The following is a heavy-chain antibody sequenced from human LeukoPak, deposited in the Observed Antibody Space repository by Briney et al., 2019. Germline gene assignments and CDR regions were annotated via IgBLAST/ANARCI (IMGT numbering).Heavy chain of an antibody. V-gene: IGHV4-4*07. D-gene: IGHD2-2*01. CDR1: GGSISSYY. J-gene: IGHJ6*02. CDR2: IYTSGST. CDR3: AREGCSSTSCHRLGYYYYYGMDV. Sequence: KASETLSLTCTVSGGSISSYYWSWIRQPAGKGLEWIGRIYTSGSTNYNPSLKSRVTMSVDTSKNQFSLKLSSVTAADTAVYYCAREGCSSTSCHRLGYYYYYGMDVWGQGTTVTVSS.